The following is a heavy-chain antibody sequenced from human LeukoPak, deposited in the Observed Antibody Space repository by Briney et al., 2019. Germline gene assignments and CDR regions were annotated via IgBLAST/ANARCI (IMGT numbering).Heavy chain of an antibody. D-gene: IGHD3-10*01. CDR1: GGSIRSSYYY. CDR2: IYDSVSN. V-gene: IGHV4-39*01. J-gene: IGHJ5*02. CDR3: ARHYGP. Sequence: SETLSLTCTVSGGSIRSSYYYWGWIRQPPGKGLEWIGSIYDSVSNYYNPSLKSRVTISVDTSKNQFSLKLNSVTAAATGVYYCARHYGPWGQGTLVTVSS.